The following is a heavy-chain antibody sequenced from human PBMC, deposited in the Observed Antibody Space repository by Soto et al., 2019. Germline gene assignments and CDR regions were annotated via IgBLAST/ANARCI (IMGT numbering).Heavy chain of an antibody. CDR1: CRAFGSYS. D-gene: IGHD3-22*01. Sequence: ASVKVSCQASCRAFGSYSFPWVRQAPAQGLEWMGWINPTSGGTNYAQEFQGWVTMTRDTSLSTAYMELSRLRSDATAVYYCARAYSPSSVDNWFDPWGKGTLGTVAS. V-gene: IGHV1-2*04. CDR2: INPTSGGT. CDR3: ARAYSPSSVDNWFDP. J-gene: IGHJ5*02.